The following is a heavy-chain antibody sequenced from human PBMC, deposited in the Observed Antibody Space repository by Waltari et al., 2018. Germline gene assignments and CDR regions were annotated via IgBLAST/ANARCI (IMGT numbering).Heavy chain of an antibody. CDR1: GFTFSSYE. J-gene: IGHJ4*02. V-gene: IGHV3-48*03. D-gene: IGHD3-10*01. Sequence: EVQLVESGGGLVQPGGSLRLSCAASGFTFSSYEMNWVRQAPGKGLEWVSYISSSGSTIYYADSVKGRFTISRDNAKNSLYLQMNSLRAEDTAVYYCARGHPEGGMVRPKMGFDYWGQGTLVTVSS. CDR3: ARGHPEGGMVRPKMGFDY. CDR2: ISSSGSTI.